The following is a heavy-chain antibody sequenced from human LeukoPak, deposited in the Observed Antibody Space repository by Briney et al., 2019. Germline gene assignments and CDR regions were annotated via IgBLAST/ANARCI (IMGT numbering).Heavy chain of an antibody. J-gene: IGHJ4*02. CDR3: ARAPLPEDYFDY. V-gene: IGHV4-39*07. Sequence: SETLSLTCTVSGGSISSSSYYWGWLRQPPGTGLEWIGSIYYSGSTYYDPSLKSRVTISVDTSKNQFSLKLSSVTAADTAMYYCARAPLPEDYFDYWGQGTLVTVSS. CDR2: IYYSGST. CDR1: GGSISSSSYY. D-gene: IGHD1-26*01.